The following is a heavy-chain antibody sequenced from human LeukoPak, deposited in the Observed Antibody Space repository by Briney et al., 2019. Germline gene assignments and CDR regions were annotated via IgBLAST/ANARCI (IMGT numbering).Heavy chain of an antibody. V-gene: IGHV4-30-2*01. J-gene: IGHJ3*02. CDR3: ARDGYNKGHAFDI. CDR1: GGSISSGGYY. CDR2: IYHSGST. Sequence: PSETLSLTCTVSGGSISSGGYYWSWIRQPPGKGLEWIGYIYHSGSTYYNPSLKSRVTISVDRSKNQFSLKLSSVTAADTAVYYCARDGYNKGHAFDIWGQGTMVTVSS. D-gene: IGHD5-24*01.